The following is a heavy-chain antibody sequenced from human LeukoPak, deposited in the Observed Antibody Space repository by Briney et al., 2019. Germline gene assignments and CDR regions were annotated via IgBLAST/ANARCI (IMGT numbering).Heavy chain of an antibody. CDR2: IIPIFGTA. D-gene: IGHD6-19*01. CDR1: GGTFISYA. V-gene: IGHV1-69*13. CDR3: ARGRRIAVAGTGGYWYFDL. Sequence: SVKVSCKASGGTFISYAISWVRQAPGQGREWMGGIIPIFGTANYAQKFQGRVTITADESTSTAYMELSSLRSEDTAVYYCARGRRIAVAGTGGYWYFDLWGRGTLVTVFS. J-gene: IGHJ2*01.